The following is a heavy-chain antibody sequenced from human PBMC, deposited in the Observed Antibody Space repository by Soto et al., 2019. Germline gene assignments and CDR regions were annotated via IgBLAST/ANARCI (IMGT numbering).Heavy chain of an antibody. CDR3: SRDYYGPGPD. Sequence: EVQLVESGGGLVQPGGSLRLSCVASGLTLSRYWMSWVRQAPGKGLEWVANIKEDGGKTYYVDSVKGRFTISRDNAKNSVYVQMNSLRVEDTAVYYCSRDYYGPGPDWGQGTLVIVSS. CDR1: GLTLSRYW. V-gene: IGHV3-7*04. D-gene: IGHD3-22*01. CDR2: IKEDGGKT. J-gene: IGHJ4*02.